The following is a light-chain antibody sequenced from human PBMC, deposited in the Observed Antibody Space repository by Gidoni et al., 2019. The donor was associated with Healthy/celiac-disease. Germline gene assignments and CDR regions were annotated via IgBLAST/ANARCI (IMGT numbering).Light chain of an antibody. CDR2: QDS. CDR3: QAWDSSIAV. J-gene: IGLJ1*01. CDR1: KLGDKY. V-gene: IGLV3-1*01. Sequence: SYELTPPPSVSVSPGQTASIICSEDKLGDKYVCWYQQKPCQSPVLVIYQDSKRPSGIPERFSGYNSGNTATLTISGTQAIDEADYYCQAWDSSIAVFGTGTKVTVL.